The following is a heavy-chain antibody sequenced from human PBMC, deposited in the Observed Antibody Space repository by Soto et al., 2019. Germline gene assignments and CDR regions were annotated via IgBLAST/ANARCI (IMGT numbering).Heavy chain of an antibody. CDR3: ARGDYYDSSGYFDY. V-gene: IGHV4-61*01. Sequence: PSETLSLTCTVSGGYVSGNVYWSWIRQPPGKGLEWIGYIYYRGSTNYNPSLKSRVTISVDTSKNQFSLKLSSVTAADTAVYYCARGDYYDSSGYFDYWGQGTLVTVSS. CDR2: IYYRGST. D-gene: IGHD3-22*01. CDR1: GGYVSGNVY. J-gene: IGHJ4*02.